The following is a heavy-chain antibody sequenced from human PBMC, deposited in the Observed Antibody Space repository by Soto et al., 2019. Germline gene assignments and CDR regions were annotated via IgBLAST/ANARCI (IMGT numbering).Heavy chain of an antibody. CDR2: IYHSGST. V-gene: IGHV4-38-2*02. Sequence: SETLSLTCAVSGYSISSGYYWGWIRQPPGKGLEWIGSIYHSGSTYYNPSLKSRVTISVDTSKNQFSLKLSSATAADTAVYYCARDSQQQSYKQLSVDNWFDPWGQGTLVTVSS. CDR1: GYSISSGYY. CDR3: ARDSQQQSYKQLSVDNWFDP. J-gene: IGHJ5*02. D-gene: IGHD6-13*01.